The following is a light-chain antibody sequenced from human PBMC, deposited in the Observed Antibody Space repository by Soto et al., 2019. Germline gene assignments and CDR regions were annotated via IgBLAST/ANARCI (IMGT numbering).Light chain of an antibody. J-gene: IGKJ5*01. CDR2: GAS. V-gene: IGKV3-20*01. Sequence: EILLTQSPGTLSLSPGERATLSCGGSQRVSSGYLAWYQQKPGQAPRLLIYGASNRATDIPDRLSGRGSGKDFTLTISRLETEDFAVYYCQQYGSSPHSSTFGQGTRLEIK. CDR1: QRVSSGY. CDR3: QQYGSSPHSST.